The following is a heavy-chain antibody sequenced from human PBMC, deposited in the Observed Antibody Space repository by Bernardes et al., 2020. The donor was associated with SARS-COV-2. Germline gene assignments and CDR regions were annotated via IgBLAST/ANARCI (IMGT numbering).Heavy chain of an antibody. D-gene: IGHD3-10*01. V-gene: IGHV3-30*18. CDR3: AKDRLVWFGGNGMDV. J-gene: IGHJ6*02. CDR1: GFTFSSYG. Sequence: GGSLRLSCAASGFTFSSYGMHWVRQAPGKGLEWVAVISYDGSNKYYADSVKGRFTISRDNSKNTLYLQMNSLRAEDTAVYYCAKDRLVWFGGNGMDVWGQGTTVTVSS. CDR2: ISYDGSNK.